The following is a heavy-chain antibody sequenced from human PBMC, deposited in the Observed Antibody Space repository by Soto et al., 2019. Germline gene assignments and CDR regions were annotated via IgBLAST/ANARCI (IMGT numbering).Heavy chain of an antibody. CDR2: ISGSGGST. V-gene: IGHV3-23*01. D-gene: IGHD2-15*01. CDR3: ANTGYCSGGSCYYYYYGMDV. Sequence: PGGSLRLSCAASGFTFSSYAMSWVRQAPGKGLEWVSAISGSGGSTYYADSVKGRFTISRDNSKNTLYLQMNSLRAEDTAVYYCANTGYCSGGSCYYYYYGMDVWGQGTTVTVS. J-gene: IGHJ6*02. CDR1: GFTFSSYA.